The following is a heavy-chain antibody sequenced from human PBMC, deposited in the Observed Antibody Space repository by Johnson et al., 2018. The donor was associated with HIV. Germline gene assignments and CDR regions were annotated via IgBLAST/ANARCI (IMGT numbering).Heavy chain of an antibody. J-gene: IGHJ3*02. Sequence: QVQLVESGGGVVQPGRSLRLSCAASGFTFSSYGMHWVRQAPGKGLEWVAVIWYDGSNKYYADSVKGRFTISRDNSKNTLYLQMNSLRAEDTAVYYCAPAGGAKGWFHIWGQGTMVTVSS. D-gene: IGHD2-15*01. CDR3: APAGGAKGWFHI. CDR2: IWYDGSNK. CDR1: GFTFSSYG. V-gene: IGHV3-33*01.